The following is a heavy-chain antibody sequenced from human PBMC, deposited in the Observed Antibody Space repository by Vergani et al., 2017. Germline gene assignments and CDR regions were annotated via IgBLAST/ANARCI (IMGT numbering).Heavy chain of an antibody. J-gene: IGHJ5*02. D-gene: IGHD1-26*01. V-gene: IGHV3-30*18. CDR3: AKDYPTSGSYSNRFNWFDP. CDR2: ISYDGSNK. CDR1: GFTFSSYG. Sequence: QVQLVESGGGVVQPGRSLRLSCAASGFTFSSYGMHWVRQAPGKGLEWVAVISYDGSNKYYADSVKGRFTISRDNSKNTLYLQMNSLRAEDTAVYYCAKDYPTSGSYSNRFNWFDPWGQGTLVTVSS.